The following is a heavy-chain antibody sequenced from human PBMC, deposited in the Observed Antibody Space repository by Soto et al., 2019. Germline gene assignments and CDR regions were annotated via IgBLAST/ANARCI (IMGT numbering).Heavy chain of an antibody. CDR1: VFTFSSYA. V-gene: IGHV3-23*01. CDR2: ISGSGGST. J-gene: IGHJ6*02. CDR3: AKGGKGIMYYYGMDV. D-gene: IGHD3-16*01. Sequence: GGSLRLSCAASVFTFSSYAMSWVRQAPGKGLEWVSAISGSGGSTYYADSVKGRFTISRDNSKNTLYLQMNSLRAEDTAVYYCAKGGKGIMYYYGMDVWCQGNTVTVSS.